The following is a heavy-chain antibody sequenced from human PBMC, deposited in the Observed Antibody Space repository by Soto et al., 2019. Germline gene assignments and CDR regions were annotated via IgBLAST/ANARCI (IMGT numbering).Heavy chain of an antibody. J-gene: IGHJ3*02. CDR3: AKAHGLLRSAFDI. V-gene: IGHV3-23*01. CDR2: ISGSGGST. Sequence: EVQLLESGGGLVQPGGSLRLSCAASGFTFSSYAMSWVRQAPGKGLEWVSAISGSGGSTYYADSVKGRFTISRDNSKNTLYLKMNSLRAEDTAVYYCAKAHGLLRSAFDIWGQGTMVTVSS. CDR1: GFTFSSYA. D-gene: IGHD1-26*01.